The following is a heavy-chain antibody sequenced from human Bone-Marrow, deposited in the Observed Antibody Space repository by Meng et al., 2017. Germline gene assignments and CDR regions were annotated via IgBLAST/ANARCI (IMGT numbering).Heavy chain of an antibody. CDR2: ISWDGGST. D-gene: IGHD2-21*02. J-gene: IGHJ4*02. V-gene: IGHV3-43D*03. CDR1: GFTFDYSA. CDR3: AKDSKRYGDIGHFDY. Sequence: GESLKISCAVSGFTFDYSAMHWVRQAPGKGLEWVSLISWDGGSTSYADSVKGRFTISRDNSKNSLYLHMNSLRAEDTALYYYAKDSKRYGDIGHFDYWGQGTLVTVSS.